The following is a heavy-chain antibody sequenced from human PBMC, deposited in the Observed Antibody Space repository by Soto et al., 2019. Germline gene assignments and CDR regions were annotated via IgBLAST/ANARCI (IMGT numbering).Heavy chain of an antibody. J-gene: IGHJ5*02. V-gene: IGHV3-33*01. CDR3: ASGDGSYYQKESRYFGNPA. Sequence: QVQLVESGGGVVQPGRSLRLSCAASGFTFSSYGMHWVRQAPGKGLEWVAVIWYDGSNKYYADSVKGRFTISRDNSKNTLYLQMNSLRAEDTAVYYCASGDGSYYQKESRYFGNPAWGQGTLVTVSS. CDR1: GFTFSSYG. CDR2: IWYDGSNK. D-gene: IGHD1-26*01.